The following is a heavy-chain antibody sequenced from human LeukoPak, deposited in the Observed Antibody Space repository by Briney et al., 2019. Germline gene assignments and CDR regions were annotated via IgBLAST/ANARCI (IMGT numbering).Heavy chain of an antibody. CDR3: ARDDSRGFAY. CDR1: GFTFSSYW. J-gene: IGHJ4*02. Sequence: GGSLRLSCAASGFTFSSYWMHWVRQAPGKGLVWVSRINNDGSSTSYADSVKGRFIISRDNAKNTLYLQINSLRAEGTAVYYCARDDSRGFAYWGQGTLVTVSS. D-gene: IGHD2-21*01. CDR2: INNDGSST. V-gene: IGHV3-74*01.